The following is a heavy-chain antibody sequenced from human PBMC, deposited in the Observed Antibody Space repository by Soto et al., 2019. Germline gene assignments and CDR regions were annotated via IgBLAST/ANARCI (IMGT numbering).Heavy chain of an antibody. CDR3: ARSVPAYYYYYGMDV. J-gene: IGHJ6*02. V-gene: IGHV4-30-2*01. Sequence: PSETLSLTCAVSGGSISSGGYSWSWIRQPPGKGLEWIGYIYHSGSTYYNPSLKSRVTISVDRSKNQFSLKLSSVTAADTAVYYCARSVPAYYYYYGMDVWGQGTTVTVSS. D-gene: IGHD2-2*01. CDR2: IYHSGST. CDR1: GGSISSGGYS.